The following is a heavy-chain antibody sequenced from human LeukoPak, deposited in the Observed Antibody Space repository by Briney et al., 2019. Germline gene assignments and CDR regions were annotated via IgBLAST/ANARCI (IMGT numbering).Heavy chain of an antibody. D-gene: IGHD1-14*01. Sequence: GGSLRLSCAASGFTFSTYGMHWVRQAPGKGLEWVALIWYDGSNKYYVDSVKGRFTISRDNSKNTLYLQMNSLRAEDTAVCYCARDRFGIRRDYFDYWGQGTLVTVSS. V-gene: IGHV3-33*01. CDR3: ARDRFGIRRDYFDY. CDR2: IWYDGSNK. CDR1: GFTFSTYG. J-gene: IGHJ4*02.